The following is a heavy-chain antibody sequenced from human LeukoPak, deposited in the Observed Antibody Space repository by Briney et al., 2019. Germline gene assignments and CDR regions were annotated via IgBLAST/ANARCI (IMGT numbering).Heavy chain of an antibody. CDR3: AIEIAAHQTPFLSWFDP. CDR1: NYNFNNYG. V-gene: IGHV1-18*01. D-gene: IGHD6-6*01. J-gene: IGHJ5*02. Sequence: ASVKVSCKASNYNFNNYGVSCVRQAPGQGLEWVGWISGYNGDTDYAQKFQGRVILTTDTSTSTVYMEVRSLRSEDTAVYYCAIEIAAHQTPFLSWFDPWGQGTLVTVSS. CDR2: ISGYNGDT.